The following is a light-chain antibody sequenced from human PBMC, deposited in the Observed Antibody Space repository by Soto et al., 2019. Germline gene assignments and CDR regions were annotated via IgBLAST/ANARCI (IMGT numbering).Light chain of an antibody. V-gene: IGLV2-14*03. J-gene: IGLJ2*01. CDR2: DVS. CDR1: SSDVGGYTY. Sequence: QSALTQPASVSGSPGQSITISCTGTSSDVGGYTYVSWYQQHPGKAPKLMIYDVSNRPSGVSNRFSSSKSGNTGSLTISGLQAEDEADYYCSSYTGSTDLRVFGGGTKLTVL. CDR3: SSYTGSTDLRV.